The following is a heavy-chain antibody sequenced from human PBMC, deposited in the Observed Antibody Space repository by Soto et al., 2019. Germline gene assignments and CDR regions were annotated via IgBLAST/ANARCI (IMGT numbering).Heavy chain of an antibody. CDR2: IYYSGST. D-gene: IGHD3-16*01. CDR3: ARDGGVSGPNWYFDL. J-gene: IGHJ2*01. V-gene: IGHV4-59*01. Sequence: KPSETLSVTCTFSVGSISIYYWSWIRQPPGKGLEWIGYIYYSGSTNYNPSLKSRVTISVDTSKNQFSLNLSSVTAADTAVYYCARDGGVSGPNWYFDLWGRGTMVTVSS. CDR1: VGSISIYY.